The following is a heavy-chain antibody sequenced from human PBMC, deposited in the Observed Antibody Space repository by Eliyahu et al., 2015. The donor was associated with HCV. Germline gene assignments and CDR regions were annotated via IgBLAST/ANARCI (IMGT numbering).Heavy chain of an antibody. CDR3: ARTLVETWVAVVGGNWFDP. Sequence: QVQLQQSGPGLXKPSQTLXLTCXISGDSXSSNSXAXXWIRQSPSRGLEWLGRTYYRXKWYNDYAVSVKSRITINPDTSKNQFSLQLNSVTPEDTAVYYCARTLVETWVAVVGGNWFDPWGQGTLVTVSS. V-gene: IGHV6-1*01. J-gene: IGHJ5*02. CDR1: GDSXSSNSXA. CDR2: TYYRXKWYN. D-gene: IGHD6-19*01.